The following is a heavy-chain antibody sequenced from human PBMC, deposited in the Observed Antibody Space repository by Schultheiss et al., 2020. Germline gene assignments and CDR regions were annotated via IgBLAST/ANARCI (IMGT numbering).Heavy chain of an antibody. V-gene: IGHV3-30*18. CDR2: ISYDGSNK. CDR1: GFTFSSYG. Sequence: GGSLRLSCAASGFTFSSYGMHWVRQAPGKGLEWVAVISYDGSNKYYADSVKGRFTISRDNSKNTLYLHMSSLRAEDTAVYYCAKDRRQYFYDTSGYFDYWGQGILVTVSS. D-gene: IGHD3-22*01. J-gene: IGHJ4*02. CDR3: AKDRRQYFYDTSGYFDY.